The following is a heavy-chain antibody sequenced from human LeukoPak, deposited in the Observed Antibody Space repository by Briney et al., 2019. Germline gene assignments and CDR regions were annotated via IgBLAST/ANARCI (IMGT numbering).Heavy chain of an antibody. D-gene: IGHD2-21*02. CDR1: GGSFSGYY. CDR2: INHSGST. Sequence: SETLSLTCAVYGGSFSGYYWSWIRQPPGKGLEGIGEINHSGSTNYNPSLKSRVTISVDTSKNPFSLELRSVAAAATAVYYWSKARDCGGDCFEFGYWGQGTLVTVSS. CDR3: SKARDCGGDCFEFGY. J-gene: IGHJ4*02. V-gene: IGHV4-34*01.